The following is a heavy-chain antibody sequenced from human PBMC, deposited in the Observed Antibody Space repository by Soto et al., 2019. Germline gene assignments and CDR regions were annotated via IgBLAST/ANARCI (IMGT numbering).Heavy chain of an antibody. Sequence: ELQLVESGGGLVQPGGSLRLSFVVSGFRFSNYWMSWARQAPGKGLEWVANIKQDGSETYYVDSVKGRFTISRDNAANLLHLEMSSLSADDTAIYYSARGWATTAGTGDHWGRGTLVMVSS. CDR1: GFRFSNYW. CDR3: ARGWATTAGTGDH. V-gene: IGHV3-7*01. J-gene: IGHJ4*02. CDR2: IKQDGSET. D-gene: IGHD6-19*01.